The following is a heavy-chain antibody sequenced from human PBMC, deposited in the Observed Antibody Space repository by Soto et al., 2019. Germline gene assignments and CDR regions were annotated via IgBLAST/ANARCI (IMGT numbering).Heavy chain of an antibody. Sequence: GGSLRLSCAASGFTFSNSAMTWVRQAPAKGLEWVSTIRDSDSGGSTFYADSVKGRFTISRDDSKDTLYLQMSSLRAEDTAMYYCAKVRVGIDVDFDYWGQGALVTVSS. V-gene: IGHV3-23*01. D-gene: IGHD2-21*01. J-gene: IGHJ4*02. CDR3: AKVRVGIDVDFDY. CDR2: IRDSDSGGST. CDR1: GFTFSNSA.